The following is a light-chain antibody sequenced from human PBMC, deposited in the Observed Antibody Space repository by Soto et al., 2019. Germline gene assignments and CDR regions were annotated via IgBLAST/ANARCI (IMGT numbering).Light chain of an antibody. CDR1: QSISRS. J-gene: IGKJ4*01. CDR3: QQSYNTPPT. V-gene: IGKV1-39*01. CDR2: AAS. Sequence: DIQLTQSPSSPSASVGDRDSIPRLASQSISRSLNWYQQSPGKAPKLLVYAASTLQSGVPSRFRGSGSGTDFTLTIDSLQPEDFATYYCQQSYNTPPTFGGGTKVDIK.